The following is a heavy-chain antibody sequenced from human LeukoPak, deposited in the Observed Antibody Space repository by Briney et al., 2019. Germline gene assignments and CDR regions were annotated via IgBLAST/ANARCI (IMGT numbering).Heavy chain of an antibody. D-gene: IGHD2-2*01. V-gene: IGHV4-31*03. CDR2: IYYSGST. CDR3: ARGTGCSSTSCYYNWFDP. Sequence: SETLSLTCTVSGGSISSGGYYWSWIRQHPGKGLECIGYIYYSGSTYYNPSLKSRVTISVDTSKNQFSLKLSSVTAADTAVYYCARGTGCSSTSCYYNWFDPWGQGTLVTVSS. J-gene: IGHJ5*02. CDR1: GGSISSGGYY.